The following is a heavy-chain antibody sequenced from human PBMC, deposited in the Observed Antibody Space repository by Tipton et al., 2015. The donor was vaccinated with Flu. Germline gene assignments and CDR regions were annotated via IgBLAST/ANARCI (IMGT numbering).Heavy chain of an antibody. Sequence: TLSLTCTVSGGSIGSGGDYWSWIRQHPGKGLEWIGSIYYSGSTYYNPSLKSRVAISLDTFKNQFSLKLTSVTAADTAVYYCATTTYYYGSGSHDYWGQGTLVTVSS. CDR1: GGSIGSGGDY. V-gene: IGHV4-31*03. CDR3: ATTTYYYGSGSHDY. D-gene: IGHD3-10*01. J-gene: IGHJ4*02. CDR2: IYYSGST.